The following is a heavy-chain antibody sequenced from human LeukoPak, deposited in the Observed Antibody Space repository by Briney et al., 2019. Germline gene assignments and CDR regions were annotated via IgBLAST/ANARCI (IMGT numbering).Heavy chain of an antibody. V-gene: IGHV4-34*01. J-gene: IGHJ5*02. CDR3: ARKGGGQLVNTRRWFDP. Sequence: SETLSLTCAVYGGSFSGYYWSWIRQPPGKGLEWIGEINHSGSTNYNPSLKSRVNISVDASKTQLPLRLSPVTAAATAVYHCARKGGGQLVNTRRWFDPWGQGTLVTVSS. D-gene: IGHD6-13*01. CDR1: GGSFSGYY. CDR2: INHSGST.